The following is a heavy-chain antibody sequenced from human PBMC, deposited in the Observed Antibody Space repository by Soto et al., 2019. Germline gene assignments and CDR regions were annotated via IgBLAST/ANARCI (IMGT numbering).Heavy chain of an antibody. CDR2: IYYSGST. CDR1: GGSISSYY. CDR3: ARARGASHFQY. J-gene: IGHJ4*01. D-gene: IGHD2-15*01. V-gene: IGHV4-59*12. Sequence: SETLSLTCTVSGGSISSYYWSWIRQPPGKGLEWIGYIYYSGSTYYNPSLKSRVTISVDTSKNQFSLKLSSVTAADTAVYYCARARGASHFQYSGHATLVTDSS.